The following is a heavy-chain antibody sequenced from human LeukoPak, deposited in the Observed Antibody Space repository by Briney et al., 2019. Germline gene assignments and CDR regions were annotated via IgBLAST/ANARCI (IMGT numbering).Heavy chain of an antibody. CDR2: ITPILGRP. CDR3: ARVWAVRGTNYYYGMDV. D-gene: IGHD3-10*01. Sequence: SVKVSCKASGGTFSSYAISWVRQAPGHGVEWMGRITPILGRPNYAQKFQGSSTITADKSTSPASMELSSLRSEDTAVYPCARVWAVRGTNYYYGMDVWGQGTTVTVSS. J-gene: IGHJ6*02. CDR1: GGTFSSYA. V-gene: IGHV1-69*10.